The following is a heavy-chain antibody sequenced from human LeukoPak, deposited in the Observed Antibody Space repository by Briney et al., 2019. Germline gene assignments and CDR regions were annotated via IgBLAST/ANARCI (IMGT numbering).Heavy chain of an antibody. D-gene: IGHD3-22*01. CDR3: ARFYYDSNGYHYGFDN. V-gene: IGHV1-69*02. Sequence: SVKVSCKASGYTFTSYYMHWVRQAPGQGLEWMGRIIPVLDISNYAQNFLGRDTITADESTSIAYMELSSLRSEDTAVYYCARFYYDSNGYHYGFDNWGQGTLVTVSS. J-gene: IGHJ4*02. CDR1: GYTFTSYY. CDR2: IIPVLDIS.